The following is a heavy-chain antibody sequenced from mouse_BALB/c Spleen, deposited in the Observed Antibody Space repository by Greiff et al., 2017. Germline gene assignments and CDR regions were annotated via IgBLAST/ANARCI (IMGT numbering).Heavy chain of an antibody. CDR1: GFTFSSYA. Sequence: DVHLVESGGGLVKPGGSLKLSCAASGFTFSSYAMSWVRQSPEKRLEWVAEISSGGSYTYYPDTVTGRFTISRDNAKNTLYLEMSSLRSEDTAMYYCARVRQGAMDYWGQGTSVTVSS. CDR2: ISSGGSYT. D-gene: IGHD2-12*01. J-gene: IGHJ4*01. CDR3: ARVRQGAMDY. V-gene: IGHV5-9-4*01.